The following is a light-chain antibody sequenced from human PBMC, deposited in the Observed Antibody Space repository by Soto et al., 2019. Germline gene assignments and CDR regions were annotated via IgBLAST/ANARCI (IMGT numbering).Light chain of an antibody. Sequence: DIQMNQSPSTLSASIGDGVTIPCRASQRISTWLAWYQQKPGKAPKLLISDASSLETGVPSRFSGSGSGTEFTLIISSLQSEDFAVYYCQDYSDWPTWTFGQGTKVDIK. J-gene: IGKJ1*01. CDR1: QRISTW. V-gene: IGKV1-5*01. CDR2: DAS. CDR3: QDYSDWPTWT.